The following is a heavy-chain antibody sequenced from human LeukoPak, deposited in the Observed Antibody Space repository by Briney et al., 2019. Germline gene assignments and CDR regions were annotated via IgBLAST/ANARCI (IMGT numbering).Heavy chain of an antibody. J-gene: IGHJ4*02. CDR1: GGPIRSYY. D-gene: IGHD5-18*01. CDR3: ARGRGYSYGEYYFDY. Sequence: PSEPLSLTCSVSGGPIRSYYWSWIRQPAGKGLEWIGRIYTSGSTNYHPSLKSRVTMSVDTSKNQFSLKLSSVTAADTAVYYCARGRGYSYGEYYFDYWGQGTLVTVSS. V-gene: IGHV4-4*07. CDR2: IYTSGST.